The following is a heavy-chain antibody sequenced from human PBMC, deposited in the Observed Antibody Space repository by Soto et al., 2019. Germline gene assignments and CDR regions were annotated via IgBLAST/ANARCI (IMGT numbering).Heavy chain of an antibody. V-gene: IGHV3-21*01. CDR3: ARPVGYYYYGMDV. CDR1: GFTFSSYS. CDR2: ISSSSSYI. Sequence: GGSLRLSCAASGFTFSSYSMNWVRQAPGKGLEWVSSISSSSSYIYYADSVKGRFTISRDNAKNSLYLQMNSLRADDTAVYYCARPVGYYYYGMDVWGQGTTVTVSS. J-gene: IGHJ6*02.